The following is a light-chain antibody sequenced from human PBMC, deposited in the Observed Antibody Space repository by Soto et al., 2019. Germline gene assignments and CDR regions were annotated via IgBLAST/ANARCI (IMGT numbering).Light chain of an antibody. V-gene: IGKV1-5*03. J-gene: IGKJ5*01. CDR2: KAS. CDR3: QQYESYSVT. CDR1: QSISSW. Sequence: DIQMTQSPSTLSASVGDRVTITCRASQSISSWLAWYQQKPGKAPNLLIYKASSLESGVPSRFSGSGSGTEFTLTISSLQPDDFETYDRQQYESYSVTFGQGTRLEIK.